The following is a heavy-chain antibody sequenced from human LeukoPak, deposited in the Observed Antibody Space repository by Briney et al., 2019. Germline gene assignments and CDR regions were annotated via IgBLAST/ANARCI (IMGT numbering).Heavy chain of an antibody. CDR2: ISWNSGTI. D-gene: IGHD1-26*01. CDR1: GFIFNNYA. V-gene: IGHV3-9*01. Sequence: GGSLRLSCAGSGFIFNNYAMHWVRQPPGKGLEWVSGISWNSGTIDYADSVRGRFTISRDNAKNTLYLQMNSLRAEDTAVYYCAKMWVRYFDYWGQGTLVTVSS. CDR3: AKMWVRYFDY. J-gene: IGHJ4*02.